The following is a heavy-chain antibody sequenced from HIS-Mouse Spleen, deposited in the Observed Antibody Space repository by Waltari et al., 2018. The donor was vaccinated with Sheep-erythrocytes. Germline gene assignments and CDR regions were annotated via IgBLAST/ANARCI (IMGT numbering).Heavy chain of an antibody. V-gene: IGHV4-39*02. J-gene: IGHJ3*02. Sequence: QLQLQESGPGLVKPSETLSLTCTVSGGSISSSSYYWGWIRQPPGKGLEWIGSIYYSGRTYYNPSLKSRVTISVDTSKNQFSLKLSSVTAADTAVYYCARDTNWGGDAFDIWGQVTMVTVSS. CDR3: ARDTNWGGDAFDI. CDR1: GGSISSSSYY. CDR2: IYYSGRT. D-gene: IGHD7-27*01.